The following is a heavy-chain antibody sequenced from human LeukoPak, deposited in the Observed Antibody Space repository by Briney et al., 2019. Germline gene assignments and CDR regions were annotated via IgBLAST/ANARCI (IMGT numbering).Heavy chain of an antibody. CDR3: ARDARHRYCSSSSCYRGWLDP. CDR1: RGTFSSYA. D-gene: IGHD2-2*01. Sequence: SVKVSCKASRGTFSSYAISWVRQAPGQGLEWMGGIIPIFGTANYAQKFQGRVTITADESTSTAYMELSSLRSEDTAVYYCARDARHRYCSSSSCYRGWLDPWGQGTPVTVSS. J-gene: IGHJ5*02. CDR2: IIPIFGTA. V-gene: IGHV1-69*13.